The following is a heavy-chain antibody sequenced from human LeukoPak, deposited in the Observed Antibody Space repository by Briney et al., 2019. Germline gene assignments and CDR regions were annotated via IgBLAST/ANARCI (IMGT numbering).Heavy chain of an antibody. CDR3: ARGPGPTYYYGSGSYGMDV. CDR2: INHSGST. Sequence: PSETLSLTCAVYGGSFSGYYWSWIRQPPGKGLEWIGEINHSGSTNYNPSLKSRVTISVDTSKNQFSLKLSSVTAADTAVYYCARGPGPTYYYGSGSYGMDVWGQGTTVTVSS. V-gene: IGHV4-34*01. CDR1: GGSFSGYY. J-gene: IGHJ6*02. D-gene: IGHD3-10*01.